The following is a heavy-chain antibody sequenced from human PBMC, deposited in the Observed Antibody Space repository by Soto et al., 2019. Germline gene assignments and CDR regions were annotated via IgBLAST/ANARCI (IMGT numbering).Heavy chain of an antibody. CDR2: IYWDNDK. J-gene: IGHJ3*02. Sequence: QITLKESAPTLVQPSETLTLTCTFSGFSLIAVGVGVGCIRQPPGKALEWVAVIYWDNDKRYIPSLNSRLSITKDTSRNQVVLTMTNMDPVDTGTDFCAHLTITYGGVIGLDALDTWGQGTLVTVSS. CDR3: AHLTITYGGVIGLDALDT. V-gene: IGHV2-5*02. D-gene: IGHD3-16*02. CDR1: GFSLIAVGVG.